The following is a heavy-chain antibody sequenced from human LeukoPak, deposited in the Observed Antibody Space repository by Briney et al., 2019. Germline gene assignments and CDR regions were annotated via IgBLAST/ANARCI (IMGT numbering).Heavy chain of an antibody. CDR2: ISSSGGST. V-gene: IGHV3-23*01. J-gene: IGHJ4*02. Sequence: PGGSLRLSCGASGFTFNSYAMSWVRQAPGKGLEWVSSISSSGGSTYYVDSVKGRFTISRDNSKNTLYLQMNSLRAEDTAVYYCAESPMTRVTTGGFDFWGQGTLVTVSS. D-gene: IGHD4-17*01. CDR1: GFTFNSYA. CDR3: AESPMTRVTTGGFDF.